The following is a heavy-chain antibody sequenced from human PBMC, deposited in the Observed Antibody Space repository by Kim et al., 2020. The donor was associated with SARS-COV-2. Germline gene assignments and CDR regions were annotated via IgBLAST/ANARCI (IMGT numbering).Heavy chain of an antibody. CDR2: ISGSGGST. J-gene: IGHJ4*02. CDR3: AKDHRYYYGSGSYSFDY. Sequence: GGSLRLSCAASGFTFSSYAMSWVRQAPGKGLEWVSAISGSGGSTYYADSVKGRFIISRDNSKNTLYLQMNSLRAEDTAVYYCAKDHRYYYGSGSYSFDYWGQGTLVTVSS. D-gene: IGHD3-10*01. CDR1: GFTFSSYA. V-gene: IGHV3-23*01.